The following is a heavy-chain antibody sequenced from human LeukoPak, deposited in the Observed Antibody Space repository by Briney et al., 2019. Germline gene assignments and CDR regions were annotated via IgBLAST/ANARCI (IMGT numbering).Heavy chain of an antibody. Sequence: GGSLRLSCAASGFTFSSYSMNWVRKAPGKGLEWVSSISSSSSYIYYADSVKGRFTISRDNAKNSLYLQMNSLRAEDTAVYYCARGLQWLVTGRQYCFDYWGQGTLVTVSS. J-gene: IGHJ4*02. D-gene: IGHD6-19*01. CDR3: ARGLQWLVTGRQYCFDY. V-gene: IGHV3-21*01. CDR1: GFTFSSYS. CDR2: ISSSSSYI.